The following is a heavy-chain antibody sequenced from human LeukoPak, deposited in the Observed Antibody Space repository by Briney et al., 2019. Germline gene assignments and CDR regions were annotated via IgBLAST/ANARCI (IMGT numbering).Heavy chain of an antibody. J-gene: IGHJ6*03. V-gene: IGHV3-23*01. CDR1: GFSFSSYA. CDR3: ARHRELRYYMDV. Sequence: GGSLRLSCATSGFSFSSYAMSWVRQAPGKGLEWVSAMSSSDDGRYYAASVRGRFTISRDNSKNTLYLQMNSLRAEDTAVYYCARHRELRYYMDVWGKGTTVTVSS. D-gene: IGHD3-10*01. CDR2: MSSSDDGR.